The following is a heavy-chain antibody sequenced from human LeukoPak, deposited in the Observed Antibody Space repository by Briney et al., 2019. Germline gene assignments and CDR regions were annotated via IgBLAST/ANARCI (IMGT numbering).Heavy chain of an antibody. CDR1: GGTFSSYA. D-gene: IGHD3-3*01. CDR2: IIPIFGTA. Sequence: SVKVSCEASGGTFSSYAISWVRQAPGQGLEWMGGIIPIFGTANYAQKFQGRVTITTDESTSTAYMELSSLRSEDTAVYYCARDPVWSGYYRHWGQGTLVTVSS. CDR3: ARDPVWSGYYRH. V-gene: IGHV1-69*05. J-gene: IGHJ4*02.